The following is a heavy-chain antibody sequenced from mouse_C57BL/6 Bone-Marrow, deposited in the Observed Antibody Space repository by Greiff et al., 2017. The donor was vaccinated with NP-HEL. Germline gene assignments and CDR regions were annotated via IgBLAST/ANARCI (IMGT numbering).Heavy chain of an antibody. CDR3: ARDAGYPLSMDY. CDR1: GFTFSDFY. Sequence: EVKLVESGGGLVQSGRSLRLSCATSGFTFSDFYMEWVRQAPGKGLEWIAASRNKANDYTTEYSASVKGRFIVSRDTSQSILYLQMNALRAEDTAIYYCARDAGYPLSMDYWGQGTSVTVSS. V-gene: IGHV7-1*01. D-gene: IGHD2-2*01. J-gene: IGHJ4*01. CDR2: SRNKANDYTT.